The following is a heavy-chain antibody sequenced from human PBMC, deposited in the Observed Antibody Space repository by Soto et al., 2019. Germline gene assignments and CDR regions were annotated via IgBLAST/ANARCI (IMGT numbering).Heavy chain of an antibody. D-gene: IGHD3-16*01. CDR1: GYTFTSYY. CDR2: INPSGGRT. Sequence: ASVKVSCKASGYTFTSYYIHWVRQAPGQGLEWMGIINPSGGRTSYAQKFQGRVTMTRDTSTSTVYMALSSLRSEDTAVYHCAKVGGLGQPQYYHYGLDVWGQGXTVTV. V-gene: IGHV1-46*01. J-gene: IGHJ6*02. CDR3: AKVGGLGQPQYYHYGLDV.